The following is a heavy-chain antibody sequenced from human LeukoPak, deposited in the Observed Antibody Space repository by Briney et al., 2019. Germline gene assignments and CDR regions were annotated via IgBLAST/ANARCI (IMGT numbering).Heavy chain of an antibody. Sequence: PSETPSLTCTVSGGSISSSSYYWGWIRQPPGKGLEWFGSIYYSGSTYYNPSLKSRVTISVDTSKNQFSLKLSSVTAADMAVYYCARHTRWLLLAFDIWGQGTMVTVSS. CDR2: IYYSGST. V-gene: IGHV4-39*01. CDR1: GGSISSSSYY. J-gene: IGHJ3*02. D-gene: IGHD5-24*01. CDR3: ARHTRWLLLAFDI.